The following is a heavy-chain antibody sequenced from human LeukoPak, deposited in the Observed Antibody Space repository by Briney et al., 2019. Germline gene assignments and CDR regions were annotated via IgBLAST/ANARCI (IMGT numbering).Heavy chain of an antibody. J-gene: IGHJ6*03. CDR2: IIPILGIA. Sequence: SVKVSCKASGGTFSSYAISWVRQAPGQGLEWMGRIIPILGIANYARKFQGRVTITADKSTSTAYMELSSLRSEDTAVYYCARDRIQLWPSYYYYYMDVWGKGTTVTVSS. D-gene: IGHD5-18*01. CDR3: ARDRIQLWPSYYYYYMDV. CDR1: GGTFSSYA. V-gene: IGHV1-69*04.